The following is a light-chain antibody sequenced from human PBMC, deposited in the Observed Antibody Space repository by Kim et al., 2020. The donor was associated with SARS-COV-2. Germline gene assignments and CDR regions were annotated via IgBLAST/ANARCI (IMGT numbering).Light chain of an antibody. Sequence: EIVLTQSQATLSLSPGERATLSCRASQSVSSYLAWYQQKPGQAPRLLIYDATNRATGIPARFSGSGSGRDFTLTISSLEPEDFAVYYCQQRSNWPLTFCGGTKVDIK. V-gene: IGKV3-11*02. J-gene: IGKJ4*01. CDR3: QQRSNWPLT. CDR1: QSVSSY. CDR2: DAT.